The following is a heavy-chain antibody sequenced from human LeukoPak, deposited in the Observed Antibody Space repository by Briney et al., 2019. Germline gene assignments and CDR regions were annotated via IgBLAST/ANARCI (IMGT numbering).Heavy chain of an antibody. CDR2: MNPNSGNT. Sequence: ASVKVSCKASGYTFTSYDINWVRQATGQGLGWMGWMNPNSGNTGYAQKFQGRVTMTRNTSISTAYMELSSLRSEDTAVYYCARAQGIPGCCSSTSCYYWFDPWGQGTLVTVSS. CDR1: GYTFTSYD. J-gene: IGHJ5*02. D-gene: IGHD2-2*01. CDR3: ARAQGIPGCCSSTSCYYWFDP. V-gene: IGHV1-8*01.